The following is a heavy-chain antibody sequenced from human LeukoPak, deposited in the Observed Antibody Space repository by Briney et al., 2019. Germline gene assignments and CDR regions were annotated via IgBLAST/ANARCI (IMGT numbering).Heavy chain of an antibody. J-gene: IGHJ4*02. CDR1: GFTFSNAW. V-gene: IGHV3-7*01. CDR3: AREPRGYSYGL. CDR2: IKDDGSET. Sequence: GGSLRLSCAASGFTFSNAWMNWVRQAPGKGLEWVANIKDDGSETYYVASVKGRFTISRDNAKDSLYLQMNSLRAEDTAVYYCAREPRGYSYGLWGRGTLVTVSS. D-gene: IGHD5-18*01.